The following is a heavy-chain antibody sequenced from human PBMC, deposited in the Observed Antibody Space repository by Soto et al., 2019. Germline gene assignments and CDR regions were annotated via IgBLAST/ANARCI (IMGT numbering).Heavy chain of an antibody. CDR2: IYHSGRT. D-gene: IGHD2-15*01. Sequence: PSETLSLTCTVSGGSITSSKHYWSWIRQHPGKGLEWIGHIYHSGRTYYNPSLKSRVSISIDTSKNQFSLHLSSVTAADTAVYYCARWVEVSLDYFDSWGQGNPVTVSS. J-gene: IGHJ4*02. V-gene: IGHV4-31*03. CDR1: GGSITSSKHY. CDR3: ARWVEVSLDYFDS.